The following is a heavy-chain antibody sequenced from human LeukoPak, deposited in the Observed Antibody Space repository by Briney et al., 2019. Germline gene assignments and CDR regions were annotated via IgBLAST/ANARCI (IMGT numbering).Heavy chain of an antibody. Sequence: PGGSLRLSCAASGFTSSSYAMSWVRQAPGKGLEWVSAISGSGGSTYYADSVKGRFTISRDNSKNTPYLQMNSLRAEDTAVYYCAKDRWQWLVLFDYWGQGTLVTVSS. CDR3: AKDRWQWLVLFDY. D-gene: IGHD6-19*01. J-gene: IGHJ4*02. V-gene: IGHV3-23*01. CDR2: ISGSGGST. CDR1: GFTSSSYA.